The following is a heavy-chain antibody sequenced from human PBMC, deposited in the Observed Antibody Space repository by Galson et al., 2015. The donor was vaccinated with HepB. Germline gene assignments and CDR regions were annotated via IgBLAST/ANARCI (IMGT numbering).Heavy chain of an antibody. CDR1: GFTFSTYG. CDR3: AKVGWGSYSSGGYFDY. J-gene: IGHJ4*02. D-gene: IGHD6-19*01. V-gene: IGHV3-30*18. Sequence: SLRLSCAASGFTFSTYGMHWVRQAPGKGLEWVAVISYDGSNKYYADSVKGRFTISRDNSKNTLYLQMNSLRAEDTVVYYCAKVGWGSYSSGGYFDYWGQGTLVTVSS. CDR2: ISYDGSNK.